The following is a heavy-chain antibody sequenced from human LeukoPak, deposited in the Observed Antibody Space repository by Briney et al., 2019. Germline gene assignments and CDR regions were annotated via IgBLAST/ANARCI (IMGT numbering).Heavy chain of an antibody. CDR2: ISGSGGST. CDR3: AKLFVVVPAAAYFDY. V-gene: IGHV3-23*01. CDR1: GFTFSSYA. D-gene: IGHD2-2*01. Sequence: PGGSLRLSCAASGFTFSSYAMSWVRQAPGKGLEWVSAISGSGGSTYYADSVEGRFTISRDNSKNTLYLQMNSLRAEDTAVYYCAKLFVVVPAAAYFDYWGQGTLVTVSS. J-gene: IGHJ4*02.